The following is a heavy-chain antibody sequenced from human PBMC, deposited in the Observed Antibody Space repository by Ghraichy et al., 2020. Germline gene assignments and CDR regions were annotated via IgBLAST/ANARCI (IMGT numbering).Heavy chain of an antibody. CDR2: ISAYNGNT. CDR1: GYTFTSYG. CDR3: ARDKRVRTTVLAFDI. Sequence: ASVKVSCKASGYTFTSYGISWVRQAPGQGLEWMGWISAYNGNTNYAQKLQGRVTMTTDTSTSTAYMELRSLRSDDTAVYYCARDKRVRTTVLAFDIWGQGTMVTVSS. J-gene: IGHJ3*02. D-gene: IGHD4/OR15-4a*01. V-gene: IGHV1-18*01.